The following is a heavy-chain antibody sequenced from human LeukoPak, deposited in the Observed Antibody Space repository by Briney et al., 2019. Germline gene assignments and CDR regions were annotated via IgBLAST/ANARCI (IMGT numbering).Heavy chain of an antibody. CDR1: GFTFSSYA. J-gene: IGHJ4*02. CDR3: ARAEGIAARRGFDY. CDR2: ISYDGSNK. V-gene: IGHV3-30*04. D-gene: IGHD6-6*01. Sequence: PGGSLRLSCAASGFTFSSYAMNWVRQAPGKGLEWVAVISYDGSNKYYADSVKGRFTISRDNSKNTLYLQMNSLRAEDTAVYYCARAEGIAARRGFDYWGQGTLVTVSS.